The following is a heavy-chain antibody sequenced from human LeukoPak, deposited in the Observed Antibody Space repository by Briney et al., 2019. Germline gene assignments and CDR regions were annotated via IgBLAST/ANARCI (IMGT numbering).Heavy chain of an antibody. D-gene: IGHD6-6*01. V-gene: IGHV1-69*04. CDR2: IIPILGIA. CDR1: GGTFSSYA. Sequence: EASVKVSCKASGGTFSSYAISWVRQAPGQGLEWMGRIIPILGIANYAQKFQGRVTITADKSTSTAYMELSSLRSEDTAVYYCARDRRLHGFAKSIAARPPFDYWGQGTLVTVSS. CDR3: ARDRRLHGFAKSIAARPPFDY. J-gene: IGHJ4*02.